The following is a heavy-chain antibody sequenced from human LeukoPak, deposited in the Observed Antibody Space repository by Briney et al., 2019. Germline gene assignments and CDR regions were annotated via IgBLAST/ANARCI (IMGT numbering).Heavy chain of an antibody. Sequence: SGTLSLTCAVSGGSISSSNWWSWVRQPPGKGLEWIGEIYHSGSTNYNPSLKSRVTISVDTSKNQFSLKLSSVTAADTAVYYCARRRRYYDSSGYYSAFDIWGQGTMVTVSS. D-gene: IGHD3-22*01. J-gene: IGHJ3*02. V-gene: IGHV4-4*02. CDR1: GGSISSSNW. CDR2: IYHSGST. CDR3: ARRRRYYDSSGYYSAFDI.